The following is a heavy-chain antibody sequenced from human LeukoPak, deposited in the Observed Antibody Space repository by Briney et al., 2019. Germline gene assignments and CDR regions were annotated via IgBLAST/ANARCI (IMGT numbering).Heavy chain of an antibody. CDR1: GGSISSSSYY. Sequence: PSETLSLTCTVSGGSISSSSYYSGSIRQPRGKGLEWIGSIYYSASTYYNPSLKSRLTISVDTSKNQFSLKLRSVTAADTAVYSCARSGPSGGYYYGMDVWGQGTTVTVSS. CDR2: IYYSAST. J-gene: IGHJ6*02. CDR3: ARSGPSGGYYYGMDV. V-gene: IGHV4-39*07. D-gene: IGHD4-23*01.